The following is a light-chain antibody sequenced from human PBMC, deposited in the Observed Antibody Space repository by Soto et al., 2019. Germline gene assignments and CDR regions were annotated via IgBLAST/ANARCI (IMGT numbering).Light chain of an antibody. CDR2: DVS. CDR1: SSDVGGYNY. J-gene: IGLJ2*01. V-gene: IGLV2-14*01. Sequence: QSALTQPASVSGSPGQSITISCTGTSSDVGGYNYVSWYQQHPGKAPKLMIYDVSNRPSGVSNRFSGSKSGNTASLTSSGLQAEDEADYYCSSYTSSSTLVFGGGTKPTAL. CDR3: SSYTSSSTLV.